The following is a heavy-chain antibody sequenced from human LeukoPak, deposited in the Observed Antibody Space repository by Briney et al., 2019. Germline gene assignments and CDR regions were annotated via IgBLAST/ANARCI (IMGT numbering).Heavy chain of an antibody. V-gene: IGHV3-48*01. CDR3: ARVMEDCTNGVCQIYYYYGMDV. J-gene: IGHJ6*02. Sequence: PGGSLRLFCADSGFTFSRYSMNWARQAPGKGLEWVSYISSNSNTIYYADSVKGRLTISRDNGKNSLYLQMNSLRAEDTAVYYCARVMEDCTNGVCQIYYYYGMDVWGQGTTVTVSS. CDR1: GFTFSRYS. D-gene: IGHD2-8*01. CDR2: ISSNSNTI.